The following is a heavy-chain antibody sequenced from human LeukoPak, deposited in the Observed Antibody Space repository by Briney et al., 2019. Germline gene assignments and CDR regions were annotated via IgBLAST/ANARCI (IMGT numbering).Heavy chain of an antibody. CDR3: ARSRDCGGDCYSLTAFDI. CDR1: GLTVSSTS. V-gene: IGHV3-53*01. J-gene: IGHJ3*02. Sequence: GGSLRLSCAASGLTVSSTSMTWVRQAPGKGLEWVSVIYSGGSTYYADSVKGRFTISRDNSKNTLYLQMNSLRAEDTAVYYCARSRDCGGDCYSLTAFDIWGQGTMVTVSS. CDR2: IYSGGST. D-gene: IGHD2-21*02.